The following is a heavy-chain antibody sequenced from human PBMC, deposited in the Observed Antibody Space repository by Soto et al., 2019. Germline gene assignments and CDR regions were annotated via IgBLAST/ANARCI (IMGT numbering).Heavy chain of an antibody. CDR2: ISGSGGST. D-gene: IGHD6-13*01. CDR3: AKVVGAAAAGYCFYGTEN. Sequence: GGSLRLSCAASLFAFSRYATRWVRQAPRKGLAWVSAISGSGGSTYYADSVKGRFTISRDNSKNTLYLQMNSLRAEDTAVYYCAKVVGAAAAGYCFYGTENLGKGTTV. CDR1: LFAFSRYA. V-gene: IGHV3-23*01. J-gene: IGHJ6*04.